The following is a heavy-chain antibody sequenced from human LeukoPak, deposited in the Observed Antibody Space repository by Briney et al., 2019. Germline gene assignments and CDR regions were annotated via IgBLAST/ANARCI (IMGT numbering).Heavy chain of an antibody. CDR1: GYTFTSYG. Sequence: ASVKVSCKASGYTFTSYGISWVRQAPGQGLEWMGWISAYNGNTNYAQKLQGRVTMTTDTSTSTAYMELRSLRSDDTAVYYCARDWLSSYGPGWFDPWGQGTLVTVSS. V-gene: IGHV1-18*01. D-gene: IGHD5-18*01. CDR3: ARDWLSSYGPGWFDP. J-gene: IGHJ5*02. CDR2: ISAYNGNT.